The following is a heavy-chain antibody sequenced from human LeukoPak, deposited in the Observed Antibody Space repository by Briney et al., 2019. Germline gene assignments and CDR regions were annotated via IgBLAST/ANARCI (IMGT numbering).Heavy chain of an antibody. CDR2: IIPIFGTA. CDR3: ARVNNRYSSSRCDY. CDR1: GGTFSSYA. Sequence: SVKVSCKASGGTFSSYAISWVRQAPGQGLEWMGGIIPIFGTANYAQKFQGRVTITTDESTSTAYMELSSLRSEDTAVYYCARVNNRYSSSRCDYWGQGTLVTVSS. J-gene: IGHJ4*02. D-gene: IGHD6-13*01. V-gene: IGHV1-69*05.